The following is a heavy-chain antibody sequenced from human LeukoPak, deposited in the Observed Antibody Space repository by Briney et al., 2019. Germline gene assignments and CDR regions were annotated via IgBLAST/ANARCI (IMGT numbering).Heavy chain of an antibody. Sequence: PGGSLRLSCSASGFTFSNYAMHWVRQAPGKGLEYVSAINSNGGSTYYADSMKGRFTVSRDNAKNSLYLQMNSLRAEDAAVYYWARALYYDILTNYQTHTYYFDYWGQGTLLTVSS. J-gene: IGHJ4*02. CDR2: INSNGGST. CDR3: ARALYYDILTNYQTHTYYFDY. D-gene: IGHD3-9*01. CDR1: GFTFSNYA. V-gene: IGHV3-64*04.